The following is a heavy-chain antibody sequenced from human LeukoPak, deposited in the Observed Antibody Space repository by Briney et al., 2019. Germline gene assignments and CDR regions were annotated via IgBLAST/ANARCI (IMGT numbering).Heavy chain of an antibody. D-gene: IGHD6-19*01. J-gene: IGHJ4*02. CDR3: ARESIAVAGAPFDY. V-gene: IGHV3-48*03. CDR1: GFTLSSYE. Sequence: AGGSLRLSCAASGFTLSSYEMNWVRQAPGKGLEGVSYISSGSTIYDADSVKGRFTISRDNAKNSLYLHMNSLGAKDTAVYYCARESIAVAGAPFDYWGQGTLVTVSS. CDR2: ISSGSTI.